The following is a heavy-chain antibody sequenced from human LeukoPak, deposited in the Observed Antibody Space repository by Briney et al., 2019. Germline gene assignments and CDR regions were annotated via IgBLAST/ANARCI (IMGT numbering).Heavy chain of an antibody. CDR2: ISGSGGST. V-gene: IGHV3-23*01. J-gene: IGHJ6*03. CDR3: AKVDTARRFPYYYYYMDV. D-gene: IGHD5-18*01. CDR1: GFTFSSYA. Sequence: PGRSLRLSCAASGFTFSSYAMSWVRQAPGKGLEWVSAISGSGGSTYYADSVKGRFTISRDNSKNTLYLQMNSLRAEDTAVYYCAKVDTARRFPYYYYYMDVWGKGTTVTVSS.